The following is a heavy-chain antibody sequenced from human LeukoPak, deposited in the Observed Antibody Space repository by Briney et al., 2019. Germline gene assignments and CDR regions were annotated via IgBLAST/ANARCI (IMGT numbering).Heavy chain of an antibody. J-gene: IGHJ6*03. CDR1: GYTFTSYY. CDR2: INPSGSST. CDR3: ARVLSYYYMDV. V-gene: IGHV1-46*01. Sequence: ASVKVSCKASGYTFTSYYMHWVRQAPGQGLEWMGLINPSGSSTSYAQKFQGRLSLTRDMSTSTDYMELSSLRSEDTAVYYCARVLSYYYMDVWGKGTTVTISS.